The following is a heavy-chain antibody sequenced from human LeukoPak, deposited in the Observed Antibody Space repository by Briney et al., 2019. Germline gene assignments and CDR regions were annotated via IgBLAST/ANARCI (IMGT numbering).Heavy chain of an antibody. CDR1: GYSISSGYY. CDR2: IYHSGST. Sequence: SETLSLTCTVSGYSISSGYYWGWIRQPPGKGLEWIGSIYHSGSTYYNPSLKSRVTISVDTSKNQFSLKVSSVTAADTAVYYCARDPGDVDYWGQGTLVTVSS. D-gene: IGHD3-16*01. CDR3: ARDPGDVDY. J-gene: IGHJ4*02. V-gene: IGHV4-38-2*02.